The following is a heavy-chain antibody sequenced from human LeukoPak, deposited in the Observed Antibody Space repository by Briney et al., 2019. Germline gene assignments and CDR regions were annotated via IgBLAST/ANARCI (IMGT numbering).Heavy chain of an antibody. Sequence: ASVKVSCKASGGTLSSYAISWVRQAPGQGLEWMGGIIPIFGTANYAQKFQGRVTTTTDESTSTAYMELSSLRSEDTAVYYCARLRLEYCSGGSCYRAFDYWGQGTLVTVSS. CDR1: GGTLSSYA. CDR2: IIPIFGTA. CDR3: ARLRLEYCSGGSCYRAFDY. D-gene: IGHD2-15*01. V-gene: IGHV1-69*05. J-gene: IGHJ4*02.